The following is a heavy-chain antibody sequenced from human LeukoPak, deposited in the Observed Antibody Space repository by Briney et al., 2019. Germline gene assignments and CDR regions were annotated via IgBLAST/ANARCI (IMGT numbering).Heavy chain of an antibody. CDR3: AKRGYSYGYHFDY. D-gene: IGHD5-18*01. CDR1: GFTFSSYE. CDR2: ISSSGSTI. V-gene: IGHV3-48*03. Sequence: GGSLGLSCAASGFTFSSYEMNWVRQAPGKGLEWVSYISSSGSTIYYADSVKGRFTISRDNAKNSLYLQMNSLRAEDTAVYYCAKRGYSYGYHFDYWGQGTLVTVSS. J-gene: IGHJ4*02.